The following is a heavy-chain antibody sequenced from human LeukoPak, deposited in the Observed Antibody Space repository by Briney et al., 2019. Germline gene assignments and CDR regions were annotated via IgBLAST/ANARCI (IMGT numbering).Heavy chain of an antibody. J-gene: IGHJ4*02. CDR1: GFTFSSYG. CDR2: ISGSGGST. CDR3: AKSEVAYVWGSYRAYYFDY. V-gene: IGHV3-23*01. D-gene: IGHD3-16*02. Sequence: GGTLRLSCAASGFTFSSYGMSWVRQAPGKGLEWVSAISGSGGSTYYADSVKGRFTISRGNSKNTLYLQMNSLRAEDTAVYYCAKSEVAYVWGSYRAYYFDYWGQGTLVTVSS.